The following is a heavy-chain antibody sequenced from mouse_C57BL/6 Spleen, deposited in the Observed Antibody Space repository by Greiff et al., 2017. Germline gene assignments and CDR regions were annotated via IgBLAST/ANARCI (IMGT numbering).Heavy chain of an antibody. V-gene: IGHV1-69*01. Sequence: QVQLQQPGAELVMPGASVKLSCKASGYTFTSYWMHWVKQRPGQGLEWIGEIDPSDSYTNYNQKFKGKSTLTVDKSSSTAYMQLSSLTSEDSAVYYCARSGGQLAMDYWGQGTSVTVSS. CDR1: GYTFTSYW. J-gene: IGHJ4*01. CDR3: ARSGGQLAMDY. CDR2: IDPSDSYT. D-gene: IGHD4-1*02.